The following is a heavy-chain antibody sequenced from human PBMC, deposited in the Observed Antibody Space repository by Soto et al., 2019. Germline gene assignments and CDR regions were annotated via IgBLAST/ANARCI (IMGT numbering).Heavy chain of an antibody. J-gene: IGHJ1*01. CDR2: ISSSGSTI. D-gene: IGHD3-10*01. Sequence: PEVSLRLSCVASGFTFSSYTMNWVRQTPGRRLEGVAYISSSGSTIYYAESVKGRFTVSRDNAKSSLYLQMDGLRDEDTAVYYCASGLGSSRSWGQGSRVTVSS. CDR1: GFTFSSYT. CDR3: ASGLGSSRS. V-gene: IGHV3-48*02.